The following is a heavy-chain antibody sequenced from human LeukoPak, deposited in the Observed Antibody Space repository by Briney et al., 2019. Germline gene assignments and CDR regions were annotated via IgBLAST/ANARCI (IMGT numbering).Heavy chain of an antibody. CDR2: ISERGTP. CDR3: ARDLVIGSGSYGH. Sequence: GGSLRLSCAASGFTFSNTWMHWGRQAPGKGLAWVSRISERGTPYYADFVKGRFTISRDNAKNTLYLEVNSLRDEDTAVYYCARDLVIGSGSYGHWGPGSVVIVSS. V-gene: IGHV3-74*01. CDR1: GFTFSNTW. D-gene: IGHD3-10*01. J-gene: IGHJ4*02.